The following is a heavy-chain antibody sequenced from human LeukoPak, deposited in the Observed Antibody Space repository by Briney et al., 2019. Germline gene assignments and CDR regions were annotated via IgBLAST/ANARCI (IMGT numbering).Heavy chain of an antibody. V-gene: IGHV3-48*04. CDR3: ARGGLLLWFGELLKDPFDP. D-gene: IGHD3-10*01. Sequence: GGSLRLSCAASGFTFSSYSMNWVRQAPGKGLEWVSYISSSSSTIYYADSVKGRFTISRDNAKNSLYLQMNSLRAEDTAVYYCARGGLLLWFGELLKDPFDPWGQGTLVAVSS. J-gene: IGHJ5*02. CDR1: GFTFSSYS. CDR2: ISSSSSTI.